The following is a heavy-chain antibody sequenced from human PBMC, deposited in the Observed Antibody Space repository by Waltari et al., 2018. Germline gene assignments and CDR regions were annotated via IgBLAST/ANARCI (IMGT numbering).Heavy chain of an antibody. Sequence: QVQLQQWGAGLLKPSETLSLTCAVYGGSFSGYYWSWIRQPPGKGLEWIGEINHSGSTNYNPSLKSRVTISVDTSKNQVSLKLSSVTAADTAVYYCARGRRNGGPFDYWGQGTLVTVSS. CDR3: ARGRRNGGPFDY. CDR1: GGSFSGYY. V-gene: IGHV4-34*01. CDR2: INHSGST. D-gene: IGHD3-16*01. J-gene: IGHJ4*02.